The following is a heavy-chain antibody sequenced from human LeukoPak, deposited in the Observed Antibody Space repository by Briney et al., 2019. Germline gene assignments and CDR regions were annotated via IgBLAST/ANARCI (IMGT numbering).Heavy chain of an antibody. CDR3: TRLTVTTRGAHPEGYYFDY. J-gene: IGHJ4*02. D-gene: IGHD4-17*01. V-gene: IGHV3-49*04. Sequence: PGGSLSLSWTSAAFTFSYQSMSWVRQAAGNGLEWVGFIRSIANGGTPEYARSVKRRFTISRDDSQSIAYQQTKSLKNEDTGVYYCTRLTVTTRGAHPEGYYFDYWDQGTLVTVSS. CDR2: IRSIANGGTP. CDR1: AFTFSYQS.